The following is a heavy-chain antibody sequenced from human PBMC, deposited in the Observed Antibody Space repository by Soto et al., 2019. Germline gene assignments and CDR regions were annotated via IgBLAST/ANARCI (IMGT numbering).Heavy chain of an antibody. J-gene: IGHJ3*02. CDR1: GGTLNNYG. CDR2: IIPLFGTT. Sequence: QVQLVQSGAEVKKPGSSVKVSCKASGGTLNNYGFSWVRQAPGQGLEWMGGIIPLFGTTNYAQKFQGRVTITADESTSTDYMRLSSLRSEDTAVYYCATDKAGRVHEPFDIWGQGTMVTVSS. CDR3: ATDKAGRVHEPFDI. D-gene: IGHD6-19*01. V-gene: IGHV1-69*12.